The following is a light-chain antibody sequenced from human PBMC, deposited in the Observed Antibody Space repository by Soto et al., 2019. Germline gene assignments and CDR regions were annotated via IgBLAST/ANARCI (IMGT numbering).Light chain of an antibody. CDR2: AAS. CDR1: QSISSY. CDR3: QQSYSTPYT. V-gene: IGKV1-39*01. Sequence: DIQMTQSPSSLSASVGDRLTITCRASQSISSYLNWYQQKPGKAPKLLIYAASSLQSGVPSRFSGSGSGTDFTLTISSLQPEDFAIYYCQQSYSTPYTFGQGTKVEIK. J-gene: IGKJ2*01.